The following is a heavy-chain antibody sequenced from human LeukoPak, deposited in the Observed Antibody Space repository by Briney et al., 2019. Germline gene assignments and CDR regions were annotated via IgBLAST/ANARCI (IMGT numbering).Heavy chain of an antibody. V-gene: IGHV1-2*06. CDR3: ARGSIAARLVDY. CDR1: GFTFTGYY. CDR2: INPNSGGT. Sequence: ASVKVSCKASGFTFTGYYMHWVRQAPGQGLEWMGRINPNSGGTNYAQKFQGRVTMTRDTSISTAYMELGRLRSDDTAVYYCARGSIAARLVDYWGQGTLVTVSS. J-gene: IGHJ4*02. D-gene: IGHD6-6*01.